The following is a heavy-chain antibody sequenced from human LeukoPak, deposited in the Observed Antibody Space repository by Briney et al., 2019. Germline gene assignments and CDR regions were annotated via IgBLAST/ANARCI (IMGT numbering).Heavy chain of an antibody. J-gene: IGHJ4*02. Sequence: SVKVSCKASGYTFTSYYMHWVRQAPGQGLEWMGRIIPILGIANYAQKFQGRVTITADKSTSTAYMELSSLRSEDTAVYYCARDHYDSSGYYPVRYFDYWGQGTLVTVSS. D-gene: IGHD3-22*01. CDR3: ARDHYDSSGYYPVRYFDY. CDR1: GYTFTSYY. CDR2: IIPILGIA. V-gene: IGHV1-69*04.